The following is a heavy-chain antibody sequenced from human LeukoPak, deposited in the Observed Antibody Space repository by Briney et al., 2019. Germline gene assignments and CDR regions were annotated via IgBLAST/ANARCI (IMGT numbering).Heavy chain of an antibody. J-gene: IGHJ4*02. V-gene: IGHV2-5*02. CDR2: MYRDGDK. CDR1: GFSLSTSGVG. D-gene: IGHD2-15*01. Sequence: SGPTQAKLTQTLTLTCTFSGFSLSTSGVGVGWIRQPPGKALESLALMYRDGDKRYSPSLKSRLTITTDTSKNQVVLTMTNMDPVDTATYYCAHTAVYCSGGSCYPAFDYWGQGTLVAVSS. CDR3: AHTAVYCSGGSCYPAFDY.